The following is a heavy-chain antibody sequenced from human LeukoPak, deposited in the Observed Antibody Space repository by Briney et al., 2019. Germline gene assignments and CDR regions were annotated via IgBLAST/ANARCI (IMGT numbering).Heavy chain of an antibody. CDR1: GGSVSSGSYY. J-gene: IGHJ5*01. CDR3: ARDEWFGY. Sequence: SETLSLTCTVSGGSVSSGSYYWSWIRQPPGKGLEWIGYIYSGVSTKYNTSLKSRVTISVDTSKNQVSLNLSSVTATDSAVYYCARDEWFGYWGHGTLVTVSS. V-gene: IGHV4-61*01. CDR2: IYSGVST.